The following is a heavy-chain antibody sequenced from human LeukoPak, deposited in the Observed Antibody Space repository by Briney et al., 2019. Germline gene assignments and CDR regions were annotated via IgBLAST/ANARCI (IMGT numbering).Heavy chain of an antibody. D-gene: IGHD6-19*01. CDR3: ARGRQWAFY. Sequence: LEWVANIKQDGSEKYYVDSVKGRFTISRDNAKNSLYLQMNSLRAEDTAVYYCARGRQWAFYWGQGTLVTVSS. V-gene: IGHV3-7*01. J-gene: IGHJ4*02. CDR2: IKQDGSEK.